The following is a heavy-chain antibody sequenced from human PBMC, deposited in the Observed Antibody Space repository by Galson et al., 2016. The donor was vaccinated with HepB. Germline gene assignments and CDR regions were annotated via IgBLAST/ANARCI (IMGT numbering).Heavy chain of an antibody. Sequence: LSLTCTVSGDSISSGGFYWTWIRQAPGKALEWVSHISSSGNTYYADFVQGRFTISRDNAKNSLYLQMNSLRAEDTAVYYCARETTVDAFDIWGQGTMVTVSS. CDR1: GDSISSGGFY. D-gene: IGHD1-1*01. V-gene: IGHV3-11*04. CDR2: ISSSGNT. J-gene: IGHJ3*02. CDR3: ARETTVDAFDI.